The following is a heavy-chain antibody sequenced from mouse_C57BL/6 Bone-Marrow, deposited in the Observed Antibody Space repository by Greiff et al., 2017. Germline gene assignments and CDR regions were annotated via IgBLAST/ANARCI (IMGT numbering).Heavy chain of an antibody. D-gene: IGHD2-3*01. V-gene: IGHV14-4*01. Sequence: EVQLQQSGAELVRPGASVKLSCTASGFNIKDDYIHWVKQRPEQGLEWIGWIDPEIGDTEYASKFQGKATITSDQTSNTAYLQLSSLTSEDTAVYYCSSFDGNYFDFWGQGTPLTVAS. CDR2: IDPEIGDT. CDR1: GFNIKDDY. CDR3: SSFDGNYFDF. J-gene: IGHJ2*01.